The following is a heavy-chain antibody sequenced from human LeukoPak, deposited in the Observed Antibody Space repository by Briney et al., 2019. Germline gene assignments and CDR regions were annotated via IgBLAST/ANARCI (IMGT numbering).Heavy chain of an antibody. CDR3: AKSRSDCYDSSGYSGAFDI. J-gene: IGHJ3*02. D-gene: IGHD3-22*01. V-gene: IGHV3-64*01. Sequence: PGGSLRLSCAASGFTFSSYSMHWVRQAPGKGLEYVSAISSNGGSTYYANSVKGRFTISRDNSKNTLYLQMGSLRAEDMAVYYCAKSRSDCYDSSGYSGAFDIWGQGTMVTVSS. CDR2: ISSNGGST. CDR1: GFTFSSYS.